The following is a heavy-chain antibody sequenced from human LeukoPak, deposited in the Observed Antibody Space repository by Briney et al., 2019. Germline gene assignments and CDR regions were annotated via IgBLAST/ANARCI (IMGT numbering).Heavy chain of an antibody. CDR1: GFTFRAHS. V-gene: IGHV3-30-3*01. CDR3: TRNPEMQYWFDP. J-gene: IGHJ5*02. CDR2: TSYDGSKK. Sequence: GGSLRLSWAASGFTFRAHSMHWVRQTPGKGLEWVAFTSYDGSKKYYGDSVKGRFTISRDNSKNTLYLEVSTLRAEDTAVYYCTRNPEMQYWFDPWGQGTLVTVSS.